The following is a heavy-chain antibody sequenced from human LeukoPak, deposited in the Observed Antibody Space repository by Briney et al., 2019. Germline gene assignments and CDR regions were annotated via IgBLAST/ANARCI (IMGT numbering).Heavy chain of an antibody. CDR2: INPNSGGT. CDR3: HSIGLLVGATNFDY. CDR1: EFTFSSYA. J-gene: IGHJ4*02. V-gene: IGHV1-2*02. D-gene: IGHD1-26*01. Sequence: GRSLRLSCAASEFTFSSYAMHWVRQAPGQGLEWMGWINPNSGGTNYAQKFQGRVTMTRDTSISTAYMELSRLRSDDTAVYYCHSIGLLVGATNFDYWGQGTLVTVSS.